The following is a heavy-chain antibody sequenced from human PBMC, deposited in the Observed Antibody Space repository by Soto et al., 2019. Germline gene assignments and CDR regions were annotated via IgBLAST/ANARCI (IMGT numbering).Heavy chain of an antibody. CDR1: GDTFTTNS. J-gene: IGHJ4*02. D-gene: IGHD2-8*01. CDR2: IIPVVGTT. CDR3: ARGLLYATTYFDY. Sequence: QVQLVQSGAEVKTPGSSVKVSCNASGDTFTTNSLNWVRQAPGQGLEWMGGIIPVVGTTKYAQKYQDRVTITGDKSTKTAYMELSSLRSDDTAVYYCARGLLYATTYFDYWGQGTPVTVSS. V-gene: IGHV1-69*06.